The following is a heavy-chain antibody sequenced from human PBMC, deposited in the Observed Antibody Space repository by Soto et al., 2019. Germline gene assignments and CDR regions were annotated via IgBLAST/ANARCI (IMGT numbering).Heavy chain of an antibody. V-gene: IGHV3-7*05. Sequence: GGSLRLSCAASGFTFSSYTMHWVRQTPGKGLEWVANIKQDGSEKYYVDSVKGRFTISRDNSKNTLYLQVNSLRAEDTAVYYCAKEADISGYHPDYWGQGTQVTVSS. CDR1: GFTFSSYT. CDR3: AKEADISGYHPDY. J-gene: IGHJ4*02. CDR2: IKQDGSEK. D-gene: IGHD3-22*01.